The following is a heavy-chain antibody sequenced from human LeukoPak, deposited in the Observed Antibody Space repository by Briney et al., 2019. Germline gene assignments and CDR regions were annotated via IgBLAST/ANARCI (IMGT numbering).Heavy chain of an antibody. J-gene: IGHJ4*02. CDR2: ISVYSGNT. CDR3: ARASTHYDILTGRKVGLGFDY. Sequence: GSVKVSCKASGYTFSSYAMTWVRPAPGRGLEWMGWISVYSGNTNYAQKFQGRVTMTTDTSTSTANMELRSLRSDDTAVYYCARASTHYDILTGRKVGLGFDYWGQGTLVTVSS. D-gene: IGHD3-9*01. CDR1: GYTFSSYA. V-gene: IGHV1-18*01.